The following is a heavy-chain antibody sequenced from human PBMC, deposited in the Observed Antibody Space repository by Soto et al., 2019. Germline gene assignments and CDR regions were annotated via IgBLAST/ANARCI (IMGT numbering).Heavy chain of an antibody. D-gene: IGHD3-22*01. V-gene: IGHV3-64D*06. Sequence: RGYCRLSYSASGFTFSLYPMHWVRQAPGKGLEYVSSISINGGSTHYADSVKGRFTISRDNSKNTQYLQMSSLRADDTALYYCVKGEYYYDSSGYYPSDYWGQGT. CDR1: GFTFSLYP. J-gene: IGHJ4*02. CDR2: ISINGGST. CDR3: VKGEYYYDSSGYYPSDY.